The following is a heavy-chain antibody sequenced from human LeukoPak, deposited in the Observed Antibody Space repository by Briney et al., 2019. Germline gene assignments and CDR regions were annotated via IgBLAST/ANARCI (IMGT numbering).Heavy chain of an antibody. Sequence: GGSLRLSCAASGFTFSGSARHWVRQASGQGLEWVGRIRSKANSYATAYAASVKGRFTISRDDSKNTAYLQMNSLKTEGTAVYYCTSLYHLSDHWGQGTLVTVSS. V-gene: IGHV3-73*01. J-gene: IGHJ4*02. D-gene: IGHD2-2*01. CDR1: GFTFSGSA. CDR2: IRSKANSYAT. CDR3: TSLYHLSDH.